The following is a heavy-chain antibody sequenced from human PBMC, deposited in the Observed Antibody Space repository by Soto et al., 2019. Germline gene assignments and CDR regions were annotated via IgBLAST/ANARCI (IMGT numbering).Heavy chain of an antibody. D-gene: IGHD2-15*01. CDR1: GYTFTGYY. CDR2: INPNSGGT. Sequence: GASVKVSCKASGYTFTGYYMHWVRQAPGQGLEWMGWINPNSGGTNYAQKFQGWVTMTRDTSISTAYMELSRLRSDDTAVYYCAIRYCSGGSCSYFDYWGQGTLVTVSS. V-gene: IGHV1-2*04. J-gene: IGHJ4*02. CDR3: AIRYCSGGSCSYFDY.